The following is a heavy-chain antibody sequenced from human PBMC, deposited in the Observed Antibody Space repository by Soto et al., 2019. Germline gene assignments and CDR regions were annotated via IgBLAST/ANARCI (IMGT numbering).Heavy chain of an antibody. Sequence: GGSLRLSCASSGFPFSSYAMSWVLQAQGRGLEWVSAISGSGGSTYYADSVKGRFTISIDNSKNTLYLQMNSLRAEDTAVYYCAKAHHITIFGVVISRHPDFDYWGRGTLITVSS. V-gene: IGHV3-23*01. CDR2: ISGSGGST. CDR1: GFPFSSYA. D-gene: IGHD3-3*01. J-gene: IGHJ4*02. CDR3: AKAHHITIFGVVISRHPDFDY.